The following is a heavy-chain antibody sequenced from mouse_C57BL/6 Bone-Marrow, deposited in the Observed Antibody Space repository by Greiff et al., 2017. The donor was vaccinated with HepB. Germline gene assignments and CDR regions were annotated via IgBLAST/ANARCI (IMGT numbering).Heavy chain of an antibody. CDR2: ISSGGDYI. D-gene: IGHD1-1*01. CDR1: GFTFSSYA. Sequence: EVMLVESGEGLVKPGGSLKLSCAASGFTFSSYAMSWVRQTPEKRLEWVAYISSGGDYIYYADTVKGRFTISRDNARNTLYLQMSSLKSEDTAMYYCTREYYGSSSPYAMDYWGQGTSVTVSS. V-gene: IGHV5-9-1*02. J-gene: IGHJ4*01. CDR3: TREYYGSSSPYAMDY.